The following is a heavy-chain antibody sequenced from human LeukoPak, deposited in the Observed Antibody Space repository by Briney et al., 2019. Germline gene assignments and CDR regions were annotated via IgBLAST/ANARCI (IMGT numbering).Heavy chain of an antibody. Sequence: PSETLSLTCTVSGGSISSYYWSWIRQPAGKGLEWIGRIYTSGSTNYNPSLKSRVTMSVDTSKNQFSLKLSSVTAADTAVYYCAREVYYYDSSGYSRTYYFDYWGQGTLVTVSS. CDR3: AREVYYYDSSGYSRTYYFDY. D-gene: IGHD3-22*01. J-gene: IGHJ4*02. CDR2: IYTSGST. CDR1: GGSISSYY. V-gene: IGHV4-4*07.